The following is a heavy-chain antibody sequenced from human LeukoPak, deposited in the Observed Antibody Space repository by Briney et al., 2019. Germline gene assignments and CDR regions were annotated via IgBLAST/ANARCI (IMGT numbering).Heavy chain of an antibody. CDR3: ARGPHGIQLWHYFDY. CDR1: GFSVSDKY. J-gene: IGHJ4*02. CDR2: IYSGGSA. Sequence: GGSLILSCAASGFSVSDKYMTWVRQAPGKGLEWVSIIYSGGSAFYAASVKGRFTISRDTSKNTLYLQMNSLRPEDTAVYYCARGPHGIQLWHYFDYWGQGTLVTVSS. V-gene: IGHV3-66*02. D-gene: IGHD5-18*01.